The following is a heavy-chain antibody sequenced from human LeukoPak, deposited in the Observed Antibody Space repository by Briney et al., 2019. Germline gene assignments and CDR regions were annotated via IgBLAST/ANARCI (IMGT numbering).Heavy chain of an antibody. CDR3: ARTPLTPYCGGDCYLNDAFDI. V-gene: IGHV4-59*01. Sequence: SETLSLTCTVSGGSISSYYWSWIRQPPGKGLEWIGYIYYSGSTNYNPSLKSRVTISVDTSKNQFSLELSSVTAADTAVYYCARTPLTPYCGGDCYLNDAFDIWGQGTMVTVSS. CDR2: IYYSGST. CDR1: GGSISSYY. D-gene: IGHD2-21*01. J-gene: IGHJ3*02.